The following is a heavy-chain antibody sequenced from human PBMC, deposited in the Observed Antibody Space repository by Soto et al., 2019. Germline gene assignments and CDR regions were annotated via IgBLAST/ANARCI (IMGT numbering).Heavy chain of an antibody. CDR1: GDSVTNYF. V-gene: IGHV4-59*02. CDR2: MYHGGRT. Sequence: SETLSLTCPVSGDSVTNYFWSWMRQPPGKVLEWIGHMYHGGRTNYSPSLKSRVTMSLDSSKNQFSLNLSSVTAADTAVYFCARDPGYCTNGVCPIFDFWGQGVLVNVSS. J-gene: IGHJ4*02. CDR3: ARDPGYCTNGVCPIFDF. D-gene: IGHD2-8*01.